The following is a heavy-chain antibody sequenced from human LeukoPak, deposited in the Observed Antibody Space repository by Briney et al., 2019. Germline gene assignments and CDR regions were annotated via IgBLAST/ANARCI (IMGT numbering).Heavy chain of an antibody. Sequence: SETLSLTCAVYGGSFSGYYWSWIRQPPGKGLEWIGEINHSGSTNYNPSLQSRLNISIDTSQNQFSLKLSSVTAADTAMYYCARTKKVDHGDYENYFDYWGQGTRVTVSS. CDR2: INHSGST. CDR1: GGSFSGYY. D-gene: IGHD4-17*01. CDR3: ARTKKVDHGDYENYFDY. V-gene: IGHV4-34*01. J-gene: IGHJ4*02.